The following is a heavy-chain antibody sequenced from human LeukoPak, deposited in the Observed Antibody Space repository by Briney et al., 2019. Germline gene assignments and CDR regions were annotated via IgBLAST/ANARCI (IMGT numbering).Heavy chain of an antibody. D-gene: IGHD2/OR15-2a*01. J-gene: IGHJ6*04. CDR2: IYYSGST. CDR3: ARSCHSPPADV. CDR1: GGSISSSSYY. V-gene: IGHV4-39*01. Sequence: SETLSLTCTVSGGSISSSSYYWGWIRQPPGKGLEWIGSIYYSGSTYYNPSLKSRVTISVDTSKNQFSLKLSSVTAADTAVYYCARSCHSPPADVWGKGTTVTVSS.